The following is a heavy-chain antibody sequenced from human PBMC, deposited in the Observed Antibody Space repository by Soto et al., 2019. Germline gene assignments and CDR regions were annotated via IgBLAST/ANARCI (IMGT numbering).Heavy chain of an antibody. J-gene: IGHJ6*02. V-gene: IGHV1-2*02. CDR3: ARGVEGAKYYEFWSGYYTGNYGMDV. CDR1: GYTFTGYY. D-gene: IGHD3-3*01. CDR2: INPNSGGT. Sequence: GASVKVSCKASGYTFTGYYMHWVRQAPGQGLEWMGWINPNSGGTNYAQKFQGRVTMTRDTSISTAYMELSRLRSDDTAVYYCARGVEGAKYYEFWSGYYTGNYGMDVWGQGTKVTVSS.